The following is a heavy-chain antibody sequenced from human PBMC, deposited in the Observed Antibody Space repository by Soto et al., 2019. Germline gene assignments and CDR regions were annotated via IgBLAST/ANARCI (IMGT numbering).Heavy chain of an antibody. D-gene: IGHD3-3*01. CDR2: LYWDDDQ. Sequence: QITLNESGPAQVKPRQTLTLTCTFSGFSLTTSGVGVGWIRQSPGKAPEGLALLYWDDDQRYSPSLKSRLTITKDPPKNQVVLTMAELDPADTATYYCAHRVLRTVFGLVTTPANYFDFGGQGTKVAVSS. CDR3: AHRVLRTVFGLVTTPANYFDF. J-gene: IGHJ4*02. CDR1: GFSLTTSGVG. V-gene: IGHV2-5*02.